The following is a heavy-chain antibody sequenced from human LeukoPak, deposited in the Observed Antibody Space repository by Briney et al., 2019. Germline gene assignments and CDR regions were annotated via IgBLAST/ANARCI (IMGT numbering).Heavy chain of an antibody. J-gene: IGHJ5*02. CDR3: ARAWVAGPGSWFDP. CDR1: GFTFSSYS. D-gene: IGHD6-19*01. CDR2: ISSSSSYI. V-gene: IGHV3-21*01. Sequence: GGSLRLSCAASGFTFSSYSMNWVRQAPGKGLEWVSSISSSSSYIYYADSVKGRFTISRDNAKNSLYLHMNSLRAEDTAVYYCARAWVAGPGSWFDPWGQGTLVTVSS.